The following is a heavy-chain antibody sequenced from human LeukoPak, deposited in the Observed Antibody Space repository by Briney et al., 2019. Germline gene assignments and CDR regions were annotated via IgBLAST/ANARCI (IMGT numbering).Heavy chain of an antibody. CDR1: GFTFSSYA. Sequence: GGSLRLSCAASGFTFSSYAMSWVRQAPGKGLEWVAVISYDGSNKYYADSVKGRFTISRDNSKNTLYLQMNSLRAEDTAVYYCARDPQGSGSYYPYFDYWGQGTLVTVSS. CDR2: ISYDGSNK. CDR3: ARDPQGSGSYYPYFDY. J-gene: IGHJ4*02. V-gene: IGHV3-30-3*01. D-gene: IGHD3-10*01.